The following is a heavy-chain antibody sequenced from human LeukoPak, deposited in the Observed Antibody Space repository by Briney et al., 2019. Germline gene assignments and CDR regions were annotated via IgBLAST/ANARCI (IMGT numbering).Heavy chain of an antibody. CDR1: GGSFSGYY. Sequence: SETLSLTCAVYGGSFSGYYWSWIRQPPGKGLEWIGEINHSGSTNYNPSLKSRVTISVDTSKNQFSLKLSSVTAADTSVYYCARAATKYYYGSGSYPHRDWFDPWGQGTLVTVSS. CDR2: INHSGST. J-gene: IGHJ5*02. D-gene: IGHD3-10*01. V-gene: IGHV4-34*01. CDR3: ARAATKYYYGSGSYPHRDWFDP.